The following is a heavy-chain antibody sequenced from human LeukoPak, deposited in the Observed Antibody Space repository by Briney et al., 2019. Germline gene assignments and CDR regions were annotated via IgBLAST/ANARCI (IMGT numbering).Heavy chain of an antibody. CDR1: GFTFDGYA. CDR2: ISVDGGST. Sequence: GGSLTLSCAASGFTFDGYAMHCVRQAPGKGRVGISLISVDGGSTRYADSVKGRFTISRNNSKNSLYLQMNRLRTEDTALYYCAKALYDYVWGGFFDYWGQGTLVTVSS. CDR3: AKALYDYVWGGFFDY. D-gene: IGHD3-16*01. J-gene: IGHJ4*02. V-gene: IGHV3-43*02.